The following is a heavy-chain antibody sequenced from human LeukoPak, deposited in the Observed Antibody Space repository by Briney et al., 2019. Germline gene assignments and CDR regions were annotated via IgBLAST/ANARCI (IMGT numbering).Heavy chain of an antibody. CDR2: ITRSGSNL. CDR1: GLTLTSSD. V-gene: IGHV3-21*01. J-gene: IGHJ5*02. CDR3: ARNFAS. D-gene: IGHD3-9*01. Sequence: GGSVRHFCVASGLTLTSSDFNWIRQAPGKGLERLSTITRSGSNLYYADSVKGRFTTSRDDAKDSVYLQMESLRVVDTAIYYCARNFASWGQGTLVTVSS.